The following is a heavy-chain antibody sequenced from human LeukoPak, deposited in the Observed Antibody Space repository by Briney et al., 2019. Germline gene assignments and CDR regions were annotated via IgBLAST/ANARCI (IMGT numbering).Heavy chain of an antibody. D-gene: IGHD2-15*01. CDR2: ISAYTGKT. V-gene: IGHV1-18*01. CDR1: GYTFTNYG. J-gene: IGHJ4*02. CDR3: ARGDGYCSGGSCMIFDY. Sequence: GASVKVSCKASGYTFTNYGITWVRQASGQGIEWMGWISAYTGKTNSAQKLQGRVTMTTDTSTSTGYMELRSLRSDDTAVYYCARGDGYCSGGSCMIFDYWGQGTLVPVSS.